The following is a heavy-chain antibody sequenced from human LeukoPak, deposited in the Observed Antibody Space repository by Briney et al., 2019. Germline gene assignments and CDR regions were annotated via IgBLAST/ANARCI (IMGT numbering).Heavy chain of an antibody. V-gene: IGHV1-2*06. J-gene: IGHJ3*02. CDR2: INPNSGGT. CDR3: ARGGHYSHDAFDI. Sequence: ASVKVSCKAYGYTFTGYYMHWVRQAPGQGLEWMGRINPNSGGTNYAQKFQGRVTMTRDTSISTAYMELSRLRSDDTAVYYCARGGHYSHDAFDIWGQGTMVTVSS. CDR1: GYTFTGYY. D-gene: IGHD4-17*01.